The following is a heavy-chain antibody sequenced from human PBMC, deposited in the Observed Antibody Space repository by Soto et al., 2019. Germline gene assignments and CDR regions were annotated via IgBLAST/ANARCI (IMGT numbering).Heavy chain of an antibody. CDR3: ARSQGMDV. V-gene: IGHV5-51*01. J-gene: IGHJ6*02. Sequence: GESLKISCQGSGFSFTSSWIGWVRQMPGKGLEWMGLIYPGDSDTRYSPSFQGQVTISADKSISTAYLQWSSLKASDTAIYYCARSQGMDVWGQGTTVTVSS. CDR2: IYPGDSDT. CDR1: GFSFTSSW.